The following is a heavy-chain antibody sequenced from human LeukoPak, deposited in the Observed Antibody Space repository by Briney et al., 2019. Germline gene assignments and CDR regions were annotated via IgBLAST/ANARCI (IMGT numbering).Heavy chain of an antibody. Sequence: PSETLSLTCTVSGGSISSGSYYWSWIRQPAGKGLEWIGRIYTSGSTNYNPSLKSRVTISVDTSKNQFSLKLSSVTAADTAVYYCASDRYLGAFDIWGQGTMVTVPS. V-gene: IGHV4-61*02. CDR1: GGSISSGSYY. J-gene: IGHJ3*02. CDR2: IYTSGST. D-gene: IGHD1-1*01. CDR3: ASDRYLGAFDI.